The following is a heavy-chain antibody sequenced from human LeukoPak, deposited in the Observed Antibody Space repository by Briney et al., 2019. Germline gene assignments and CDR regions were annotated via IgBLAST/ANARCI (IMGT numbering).Heavy chain of an antibody. Sequence: SETLSLTCGVSVGSISSGNWWSWVRQSPGKGLEWIGEIYHNGTPNYNPPLKSRVTISVDTSKNQFSLKLTSVTAADTAVYYCASLPPNQEADTNWYFDLWGRGTLVTVSS. J-gene: IGHJ2*01. CDR3: ASLPPNQEADTNWYFDL. CDR1: VGSISSGNW. V-gene: IGHV4/OR15-8*01. CDR2: IYHNGTP. D-gene: IGHD5-18*01.